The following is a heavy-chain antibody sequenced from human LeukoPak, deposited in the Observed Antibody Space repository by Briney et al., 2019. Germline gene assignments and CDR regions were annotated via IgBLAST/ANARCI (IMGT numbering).Heavy chain of an antibody. CDR1: GFTFSSYW. V-gene: IGHV3-7*01. J-gene: IGHJ5*02. CDR2: IKQDGSEK. Sequence: GGSLRLSCAASGFTFSSYWMSWVRQAPGKGLEWVANIKQDGSEKYYVDSVKGRFTISRDNAKNSLYLQMNSLRAEDTAVYYCARCYYGSGSQYNWFDPWGQGTLVTVSS. CDR3: ARCYYGSGSQYNWFDP. D-gene: IGHD3-10*01.